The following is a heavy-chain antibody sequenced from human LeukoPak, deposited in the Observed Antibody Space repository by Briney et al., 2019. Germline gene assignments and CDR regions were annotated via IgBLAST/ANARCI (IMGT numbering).Heavy chain of an antibody. Sequence: GGSLRLSCAASGFTFSSYSMNWVRQAPGKGLEWVSSISSSSYYIYYADSVKGRFTISRDNAKNSPYLQMNSLRAEDTAVYYCARDYDYAFDYWGQGTLVTVSS. J-gene: IGHJ4*02. CDR1: GFTFSSYS. D-gene: IGHD3-16*01. V-gene: IGHV3-21*06. CDR3: ARDYDYAFDY. CDR2: ISSSSYYI.